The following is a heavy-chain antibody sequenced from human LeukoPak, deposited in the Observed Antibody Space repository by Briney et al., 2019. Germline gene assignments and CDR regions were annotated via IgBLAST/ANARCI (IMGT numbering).Heavy chain of an antibody. CDR3: ARRLTQYDCFDP. D-gene: IGHD2-2*01. V-gene: IGHV6-1*01. CDR1: GDSVSSNSVT. J-gene: IGHJ5*02. CDR2: TYYRSTWYD. Sequence: SQTLSLTCAISGDSVSSNSVTWNWIRQSPSRGLEWLGRTYYRSTWYDDYAVSVRGRITVNPDTSKNQFSLHLNSVTPEDAAVYYCARRLTQYDCFDPWGQGILVTVSS.